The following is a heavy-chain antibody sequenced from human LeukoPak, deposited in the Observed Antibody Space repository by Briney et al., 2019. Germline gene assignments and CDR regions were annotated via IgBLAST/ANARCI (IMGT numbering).Heavy chain of an antibody. CDR1: GYTFTSYD. J-gene: IGHJ5*02. D-gene: IGHD3-22*01. V-gene: IGHV1-8*01. CDR2: MNPNSGNT. Sequence: GASVKVSCKASGYTFTSYDINWVRQAPGQGLEWMGWMNPNSGNTGYAQKFQGRVTMTRNTSISTDYMELSSLRSEDTAVYYCARALTYYYDSSADWFDPWGQGTLVTVSS. CDR3: ARALTYYYDSSADWFDP.